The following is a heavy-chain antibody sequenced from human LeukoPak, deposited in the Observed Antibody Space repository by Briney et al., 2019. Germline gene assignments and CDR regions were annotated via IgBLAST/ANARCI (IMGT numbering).Heavy chain of an antibody. CDR1: GGSISSNSYY. D-gene: IGHD6-13*01. CDR3: ARGNSNRGIAAAGTSDYYYGMDV. J-gene: IGHJ6*02. CDR2: INHSGST. V-gene: IGHV4-39*07. Sequence: KPSETLSLTCTVSGGSISSNSYYWGWIRQPPGKGLEWIGEINHSGSTNYNPSLKSRVTISVDTSKDQFSLKLSSVTAADTAVYYCARGNSNRGIAAAGTSDYYYGMDVWGQGTTVTVSS.